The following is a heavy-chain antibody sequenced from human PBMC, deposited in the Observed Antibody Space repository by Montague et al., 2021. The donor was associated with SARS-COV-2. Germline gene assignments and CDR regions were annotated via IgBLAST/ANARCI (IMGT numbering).Heavy chain of an antibody. Sequence: SEILSLTCTVSGGSISSYYWSWIRQPPGKGLEWIGYIYYSGSTSYNPSLKSRVTISVDTSKNQFSLKLSSVTAADTAVYYCARGRRRSITIFGVVIIDAFDIWGQGTMVTVSS. V-gene: IGHV4-59*01. D-gene: IGHD3-3*01. CDR3: ARGRRRSITIFGVVIIDAFDI. CDR1: GGSISSYY. CDR2: IYYSGST. J-gene: IGHJ3*02.